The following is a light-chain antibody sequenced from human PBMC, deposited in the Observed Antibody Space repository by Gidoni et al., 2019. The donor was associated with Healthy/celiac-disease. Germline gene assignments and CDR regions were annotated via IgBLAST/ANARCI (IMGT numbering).Light chain of an antibody. J-gene: IGKJ1*01. Sequence: EIVMTQSPATLSVSPGERATLSCRTSQSVSSNLAWFQQKPGQAPRLLIYGASTRATGVPASFSDSGSGPEFTLTISSLQSEDFAVYYCQQYNNWPRTFGQGTKVEIK. CDR3: QQYNNWPRT. CDR2: GAS. V-gene: IGKV3-15*01. CDR1: QSVSSN.